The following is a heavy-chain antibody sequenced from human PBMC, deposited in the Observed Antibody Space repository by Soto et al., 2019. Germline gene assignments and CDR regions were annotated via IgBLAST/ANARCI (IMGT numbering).Heavy chain of an antibody. CDR3: ARGPGIRGWGVYFDY. D-gene: IGHD3-10*01. Sequence: GAPVKGSCQASGFTFSRYCITWGRQAPGQGLEWMGWISAYNGNTNYAQKLQGRVTMTTDTSTSTAYMELRSLRSDDTAVYYCARGPGIRGWGVYFDYWGQGTLVTGSS. J-gene: IGHJ4*02. CDR2: ISAYNGNT. V-gene: IGHV1-18*01. CDR1: GFTFSRYC.